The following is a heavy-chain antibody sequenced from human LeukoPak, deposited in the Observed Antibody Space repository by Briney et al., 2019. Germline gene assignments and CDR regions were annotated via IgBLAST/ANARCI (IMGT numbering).Heavy chain of an antibody. J-gene: IGHJ4*02. V-gene: IGHV2-5*02. CDR3: AYRPDTAGLDY. Sequence: SGPTLVKPTQTLTLTCTFSGFSLNTGGVAVAWIRQPPGKALEWLALIYWDDDQRYSPSLKNRLTITKDTSRNQVVLTMTNMDPVDTGTYYCAYRPDTAGLDYWGQGTLVTVSS. D-gene: IGHD5-18*01. CDR2: IYWDDDQ. CDR1: GFSLNTGGVA.